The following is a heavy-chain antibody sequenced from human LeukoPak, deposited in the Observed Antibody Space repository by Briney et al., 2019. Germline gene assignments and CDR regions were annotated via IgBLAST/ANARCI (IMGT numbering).Heavy chain of an antibody. Sequence: EASVKVSCTASGGTFSSYAISWVRQAPGQGLEWMGGIIPISGTANYAQKFQGRVTITADESTSTAYMELSSLRSEDTAVYYCARGDNWGFDYWGQGTLVTVSS. D-gene: IGHD7-27*01. J-gene: IGHJ4*02. CDR3: ARGDNWGFDY. V-gene: IGHV1-69*01. CDR1: GGTFSSYA. CDR2: IIPISGTA.